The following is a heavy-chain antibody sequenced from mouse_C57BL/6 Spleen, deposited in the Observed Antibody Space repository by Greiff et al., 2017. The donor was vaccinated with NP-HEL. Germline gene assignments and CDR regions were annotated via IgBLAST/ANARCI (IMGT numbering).Heavy chain of an antibody. V-gene: IGHV8-12*01. Sequence: QVTLKESGPGILQSSQTLSLTCSFSGFSLSTSGMGVSWIRQPSGKGLEWLAHIYWDDDKRYNPSLKSRLTISKDTSRNQVFLKITSVDTADTATYYCARRDYYDYDGGGFAYWGQGTLVTVSA. CDR1: GFSLSTSGMG. D-gene: IGHD2-4*01. J-gene: IGHJ3*01. CDR3: ARRDYYDYDGGGFAY. CDR2: IYWDDDK.